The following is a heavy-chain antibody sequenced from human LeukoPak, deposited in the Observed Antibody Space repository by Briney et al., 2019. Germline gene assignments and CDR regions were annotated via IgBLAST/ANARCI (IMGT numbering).Heavy chain of an antibody. D-gene: IGHD6-13*01. Sequence: PGGSLRLSCAASGFTFSSYSMNWVRQAPGKGLEWVSYISSSSSTIYYADSVKGRFTISRDNAKNSLYLQMNSLRAEDTAVYYCARDLFRAIAAAGNWGQGTLVTVSS. CDR2: ISSSSSTI. CDR1: GFTFSSYS. J-gene: IGHJ4*02. CDR3: ARDLFRAIAAAGN. V-gene: IGHV3-48*01.